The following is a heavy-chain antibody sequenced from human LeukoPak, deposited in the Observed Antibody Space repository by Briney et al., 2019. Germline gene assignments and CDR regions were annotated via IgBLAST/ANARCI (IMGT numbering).Heavy chain of an antibody. D-gene: IGHD4-17*01. J-gene: IGHJ6*02. CDR3: ARDDYGDWWYNPSAIGYYYYGMDV. CDR2: IIPIFGTA. CDR1: GGTFSSYA. V-gene: IGHV1-69*01. Sequence: SVKVSCKASGGTFSSYAISWVRQAPGQGLEWMGGIIPIFGTANYAQKFQGRVTITADESTSTAYMELSSLRSEDTAVYYCARDDYGDWWYNPSAIGYYYYGMDVWGQGTTVTVSS.